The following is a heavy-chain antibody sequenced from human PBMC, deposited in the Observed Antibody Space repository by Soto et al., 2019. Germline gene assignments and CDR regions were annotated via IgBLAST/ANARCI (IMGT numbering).Heavy chain of an antibody. D-gene: IGHD2-2*02. J-gene: IGHJ6*02. V-gene: IGHV4-34*01. CDR1: GGSFSGYY. CDR3: PRIPNCSSTSCYRAYYYYYGMDV. CDR2: INHSGST. Sequence: SETLSLTCAVYGGSFSGYYWSWIRQPPGKGLEWIGEINHSGSTNYNPSLKSRVTISVDTSKNQFSLKLSSVTAADTAVYYCPRIPNCSSTSCYRAYYYYYGMDVWGQGTTVTVSS.